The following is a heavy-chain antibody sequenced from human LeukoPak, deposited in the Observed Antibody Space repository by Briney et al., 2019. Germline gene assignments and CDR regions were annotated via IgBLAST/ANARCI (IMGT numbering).Heavy chain of an antibody. CDR1: GFTFSNYA. Sequence: GGSLRLSCAPSGFTFSNYAMNWVRQAPGKGLEWVSSISGSGGTTYYAVSVKGRFTISRDNSKNTLYLQMNSLRAEDTALYYCAKKHRRTGAYYFDCWGQGTLVTVSS. CDR2: ISGSGGTT. J-gene: IGHJ4*02. CDR3: AKKHRRTGAYYFDC. D-gene: IGHD2-21*01. V-gene: IGHV3-23*01.